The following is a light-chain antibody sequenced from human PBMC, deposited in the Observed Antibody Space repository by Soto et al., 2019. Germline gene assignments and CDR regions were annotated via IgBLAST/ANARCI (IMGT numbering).Light chain of an antibody. CDR2: GAS. CDR3: QQYKNWPRT. J-gene: IGKJ4*02. CDR1: QSVDIN. V-gene: IGKV3-15*01. Sequence: EIVLTQSPGTLSLSPGERATLSCLASQSVDINLAWYQQRSGQAPRLLIYGASTRATDMPGRFSGSGSGTEFTLTSSSLQSEDFAVYYCQQYKNWPRTFGRGTKVDIK.